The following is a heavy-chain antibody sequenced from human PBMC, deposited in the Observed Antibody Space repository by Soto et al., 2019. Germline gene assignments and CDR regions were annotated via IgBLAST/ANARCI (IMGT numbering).Heavy chain of an antibody. D-gene: IGHD6-6*01. V-gene: IGHV5-51*01. CDR1: GYSFASYW. Sequence: PGESLKISGQVSGYSFASYWIGCVRQMPGKDLEWMGIIYPGDSDTRYSPSFQGQVTISADKSLRTAYLQWTSLKASDAALYYCARTRSFTLGFYYDGMDVWGQGTTVTVSS. J-gene: IGHJ6*02. CDR2: IYPGDSDT. CDR3: ARTRSFTLGFYYDGMDV.